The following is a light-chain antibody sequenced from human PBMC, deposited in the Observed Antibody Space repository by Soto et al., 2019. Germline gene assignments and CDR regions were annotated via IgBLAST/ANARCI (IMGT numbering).Light chain of an antibody. J-gene: IGLJ1*01. Sequence: QSVLTQPPSVSGAPGQRVTISCAGSSSSIGAGYDVHWYQQLPGAAPKLLIYANSNRPSGVPDRFSGSKSGTSASLAITGLXAEDEADYYCQSYDSSLSGYVFGTGTKVTVL. CDR1: SSSIGAGYD. V-gene: IGLV1-40*01. CDR3: QSYDSSLSGYV. CDR2: ANS.